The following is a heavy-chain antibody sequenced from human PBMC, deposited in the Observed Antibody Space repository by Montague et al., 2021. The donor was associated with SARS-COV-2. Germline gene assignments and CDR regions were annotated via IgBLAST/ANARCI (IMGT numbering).Heavy chain of an antibody. Sequence: TLSLTCTVSGGSISSGGYYWSWIRQHPGKGLEWIGYIYHTGSTHYXPSLKSRVTISKETSKNHFSLNLSPVTAADSAVYYCARDSGYYDSSGYSYDAFDIWGQGTKVTVSS. J-gene: IGHJ3*02. CDR3: ARDSGYYDSSGYSYDAFDI. CDR2: IYHTGST. CDR1: GGSISSGGYY. V-gene: IGHV4-31*03. D-gene: IGHD3-22*01.